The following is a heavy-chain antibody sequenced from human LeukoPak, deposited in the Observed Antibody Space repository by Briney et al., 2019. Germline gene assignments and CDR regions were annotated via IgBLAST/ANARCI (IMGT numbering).Heavy chain of an antibody. CDR1: GFTFSSYW. CDR2: INTDGSST. J-gene: IGHJ4*02. Sequence: GGSLRLSCAASGFTFSSYWMHWVRQAPGKWLVWVSRINTDGSSTSYADSVKGRFTISRDNAKNTLYLQMNSLRAEDTAVYYCARANHDFWSGYYSWGQGTLVTVSS. V-gene: IGHV3-74*01. D-gene: IGHD3-3*01. CDR3: ARANHDFWSGYYS.